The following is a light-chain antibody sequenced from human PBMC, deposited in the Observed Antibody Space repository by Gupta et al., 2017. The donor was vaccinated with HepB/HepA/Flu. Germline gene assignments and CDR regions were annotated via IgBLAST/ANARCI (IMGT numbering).Light chain of an antibody. V-gene: IGLV4-69*01. CDR3: QTWGTGIRV. Sequence: QLVLPQSPSASASLGASVKLTCTLSSGHSSYAIAWHQQQPEKGPRYLMKLNSDGSHRRGDGIPDRFSGSSSGAERYLTISSLQSEDEADYYCQTWGTGIRVFGGGTKLTVL. CDR2: LNSDGSH. CDR1: SGHSSYA. J-gene: IGLJ3*02.